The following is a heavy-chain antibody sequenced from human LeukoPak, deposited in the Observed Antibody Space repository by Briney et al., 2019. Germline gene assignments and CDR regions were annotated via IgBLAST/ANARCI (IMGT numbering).Heavy chain of an antibody. Sequence: PGGSLRLSCAASGFTFSNYAMHWVRQAPGKGLDWVAVISYDENSRYYADSVKGRFTISRDNSNNTLYLQMHSLKSEDTAVYYCTAGIPVAGKVLWGQGTLVTVSS. V-gene: IGHV3-30*04. CDR3: TAGIPVAGKVL. D-gene: IGHD6-19*01. CDR1: GFTFSNYA. J-gene: IGHJ4*02. CDR2: ISYDENSR.